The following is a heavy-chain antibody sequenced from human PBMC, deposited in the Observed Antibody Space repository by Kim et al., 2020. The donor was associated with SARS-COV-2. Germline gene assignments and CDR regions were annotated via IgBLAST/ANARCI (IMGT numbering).Heavy chain of an antibody. CDR3: ARDRRNYDYGWGSLDV. J-gene: IGHJ6*02. CDR1: GFTFSSYG. D-gene: IGHD3-16*01. V-gene: IGHV3-33*01. CDR2: IWYDGSNK. Sequence: GGSLRLSCAASGFTFSSYGMHWVRQAPGKGLEWVAVIWYDGSNKYYADSVKGRFTISRDNSKNTLYLQMNSLRAEETAVYYCARDRRNYDYGWGSLDVWGQGTTVTVSS.